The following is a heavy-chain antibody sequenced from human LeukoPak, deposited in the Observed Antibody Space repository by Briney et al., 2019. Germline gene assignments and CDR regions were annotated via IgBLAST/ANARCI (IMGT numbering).Heavy chain of an antibody. V-gene: IGHV3-30*18. Sequence: GGSLRLSCAASGFTFSSYGMHWVRQAPGKGLEWVAVISYDGSNKYYADSVKGRFTISRDNSKNTLYLQMNSLRAEDTAVYYCAKDMSRLGGSDWDYYYYGMDVWGQGTTVTVSS. J-gene: IGHJ6*02. D-gene: IGHD1-26*01. CDR2: ISYDGSNK. CDR1: GFTFSSYG. CDR3: AKDMSRLGGSDWDYYYYGMDV.